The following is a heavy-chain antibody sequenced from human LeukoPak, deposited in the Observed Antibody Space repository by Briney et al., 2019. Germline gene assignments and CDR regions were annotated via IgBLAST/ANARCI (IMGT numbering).Heavy chain of an antibody. Sequence: SETLSLTCAVYGGSFSGYYWSWIRQPPGKGLEWVGEINHSGSTNYNPSLKSRVTMSVDTSKNQFSLKLSSVTAADTAVYYCAREWQYQFDYWGQGSLVTVSS. CDR2: INHSGST. D-gene: IGHD2-8*01. CDR1: GGSFSGYY. V-gene: IGHV4-34*01. CDR3: AREWQYQFDY. J-gene: IGHJ4*02.